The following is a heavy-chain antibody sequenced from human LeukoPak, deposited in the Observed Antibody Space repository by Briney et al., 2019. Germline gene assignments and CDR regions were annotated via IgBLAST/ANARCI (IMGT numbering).Heavy chain of an antibody. Sequence: GESLKISCQGSEYTFTTYWIAWVRQMPGKGLEWMGIIYPGDSDTRYSPSFQGQVTISADKSISTAYLQWSSLKASDTAMYYCARQFMVRGVINVDYWGQGTLVTVSS. D-gene: IGHD3-10*01. CDR2: IYPGDSDT. CDR1: EYTFTTYW. V-gene: IGHV5-51*01. J-gene: IGHJ4*02. CDR3: ARQFMVRGVINVDY.